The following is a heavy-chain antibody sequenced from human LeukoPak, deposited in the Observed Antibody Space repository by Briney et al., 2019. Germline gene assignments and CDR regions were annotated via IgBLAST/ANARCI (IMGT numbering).Heavy chain of an antibody. CDR1: GFTFSSYS. V-gene: IGHV3-21*01. Sequence: KAGGSLRLSCAASGFTFSSYSMNWVRRAPGKGLEWVSSISSSSSYIYYADSVKGRFTISRDNAKNSLYLQMNSLRAEDTAVYYCARDAIYCSGGSCYDDYWGQGTLVTVSS. CDR2: ISSSSSYI. CDR3: ARDAIYCSGGSCYDDY. D-gene: IGHD2-15*01. J-gene: IGHJ4*02.